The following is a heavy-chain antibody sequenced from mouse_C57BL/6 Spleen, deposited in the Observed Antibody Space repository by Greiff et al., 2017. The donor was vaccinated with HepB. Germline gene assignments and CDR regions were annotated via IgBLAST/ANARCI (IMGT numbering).Heavy chain of an antibody. D-gene: IGHD4-1*01. Sequence: EVMLVESGGGLVKPGGSLKLSCAASGFTFSDYGMHWVRQAPEKGLEWVAYISSGSSTIYYADTVKGRFTISRDNAKNTLFLQMTSLRSEDTAMYYCARSGTGAMDYWGQGTSVTVSS. J-gene: IGHJ4*01. CDR2: ISSGSSTI. V-gene: IGHV5-17*01. CDR1: GFTFSDYG. CDR3: ARSGTGAMDY.